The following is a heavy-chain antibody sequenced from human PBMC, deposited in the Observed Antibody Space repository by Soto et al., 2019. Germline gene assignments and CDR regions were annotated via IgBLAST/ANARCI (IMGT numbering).Heavy chain of an antibody. Sequence: QVQLVESGGGVVQPGRSLRLSCAASGFTFSYYGMHWVRQAPGKGLEWAAVIWYDGSNKYYADSVKGRFTISRDNSKNTLYLQMNSLRAEDTAVYYCAREDCSRTTCPRGYYGVDVWGQGTTVTVSS. CDR1: GFTFSYYG. V-gene: IGHV3-33*01. D-gene: IGHD2-2*01. CDR2: IWYDGSNK. J-gene: IGHJ6*02. CDR3: AREDCSRTTCPRGYYGVDV.